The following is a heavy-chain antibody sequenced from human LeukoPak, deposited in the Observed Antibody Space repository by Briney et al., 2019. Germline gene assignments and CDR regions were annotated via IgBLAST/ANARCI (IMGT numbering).Heavy chain of an antibody. CDR1: GGSISSSSYY. D-gene: IGHD3-10*01. V-gene: IGHV4-39*01. CDR3: ARHVMVYGSGSYLGLFDI. Sequence: SETLSLTCTVSGGSISSSSYYWGWIRQPPGKGLEWIGSIYYSGSTYYNPSLKSRVTISVDTSKNQFSLKLSSVTAADTAVYYCARHVMVYGSGSYLGLFDIWGQGTMVTVSS. J-gene: IGHJ3*02. CDR2: IYYSGST.